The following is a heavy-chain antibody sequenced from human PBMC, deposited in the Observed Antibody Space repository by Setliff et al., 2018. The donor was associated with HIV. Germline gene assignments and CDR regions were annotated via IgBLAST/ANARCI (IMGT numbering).Heavy chain of an antibody. CDR3: ARDRPSSSWYFNAFDI. Sequence: PSETLSLTCTVSGGSISTYYWSWIRQPPGKRLEWIGYIYYSGSTNYSPSLKSRVTISVDTSKNQFSLKLTSVTAADTAVYYCARDRPSSSWYFNAFDIWGQGTMVTVS. J-gene: IGHJ3*02. CDR2: IYYSGST. V-gene: IGHV4-59*01. CDR1: GGSISTYY. D-gene: IGHD6-13*01.